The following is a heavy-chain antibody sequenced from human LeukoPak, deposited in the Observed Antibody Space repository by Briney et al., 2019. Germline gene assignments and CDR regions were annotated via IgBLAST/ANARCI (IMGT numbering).Heavy chain of an antibody. Sequence: ETSETLSLTCTASGGSISSYYWSWIRQPPGKGLGWIGYIYYSGSTNYNPSLKSRVTISVDTSKNQFSLKLSSVTAADTAVYYCARDHGNGDAFDIWGQGTMVTVSS. D-gene: IGHD1-14*01. CDR1: GGSISSYY. J-gene: IGHJ3*02. V-gene: IGHV4-59*01. CDR2: IYYSGST. CDR3: ARDHGNGDAFDI.